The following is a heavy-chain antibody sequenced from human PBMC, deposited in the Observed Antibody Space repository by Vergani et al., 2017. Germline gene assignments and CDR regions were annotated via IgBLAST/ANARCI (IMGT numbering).Heavy chain of an antibody. CDR2: ISSSSSYI. V-gene: IGHV3-21*01. Sequence: EVQLVESGGGLVKPGGSLRLSCAASGFTFSSYSMNWVRQAPGKGLEWVSSISSSSSYIYYADSVKGRFTISRDNSKNTLYLQMNSLRAEDTAVYYRARDRIAAAGAFDIWGQGTMVTVSS. CDR3: ARDRIAAAGAFDI. D-gene: IGHD6-13*01. J-gene: IGHJ3*02. CDR1: GFTFSSYS.